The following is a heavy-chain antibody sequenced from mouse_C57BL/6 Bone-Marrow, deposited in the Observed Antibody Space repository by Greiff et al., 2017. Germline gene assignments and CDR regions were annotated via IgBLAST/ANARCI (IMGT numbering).Heavy chain of an antibody. J-gene: IGHJ2*01. CDR1: GYTFTSYG. D-gene: IGHD1-1*01. V-gene: IGHV1-81*01. CDR3: ASIYYYGSSYYFDY. Sequence: VKLQESGAELARPGASVKLSCKASGYTFTSYGISWVKQRTGQGLEWIGEIYPRSGNTYYNEKFKGKATLTADKSSSTAYMELRSLTSEDSAVYFCASIYYYGSSYYFDYWGQGTTLTVSS. CDR2: IYPRSGNT.